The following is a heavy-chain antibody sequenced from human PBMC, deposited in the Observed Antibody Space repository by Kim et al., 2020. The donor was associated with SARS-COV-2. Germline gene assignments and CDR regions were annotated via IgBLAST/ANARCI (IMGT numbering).Heavy chain of an antibody. J-gene: IGHJ4*02. V-gene: IGHV3-23*01. CDR1: GFTFSSYA. CDR3: AKEPSYYYGSGSYYLY. CDR2: ISGSGGST. D-gene: IGHD3-10*01. Sequence: GGSLRLSCAASGFTFSSYAMSWVRQAPGKGLEWVSAISGSGGSTYYADSVKGRFTISRDNSKNTLYLQMNSLRAEDTAVYYCAKEPSYYYGSGSYYLYWGQGTLVTVSS.